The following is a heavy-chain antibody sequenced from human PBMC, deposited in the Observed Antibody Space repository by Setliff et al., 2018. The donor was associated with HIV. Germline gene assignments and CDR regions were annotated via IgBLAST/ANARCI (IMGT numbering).Heavy chain of an antibody. CDR3: ARFDDSNGFDY. Sequence: GGSLRLSCAVSGLIFSDHYMDWVRQAPGKGLEWVGRSRSKREAYTTHYAASVKGRFTISRDDSENSLSLQMNSLRAEDTAVYYCARFDDSNGFDYWGQGTLVTVSS. CDR1: GLIFSDHY. D-gene: IGHD3-22*01. J-gene: IGHJ4*02. V-gene: IGHV3-72*01. CDR2: SRSKREAYTT.